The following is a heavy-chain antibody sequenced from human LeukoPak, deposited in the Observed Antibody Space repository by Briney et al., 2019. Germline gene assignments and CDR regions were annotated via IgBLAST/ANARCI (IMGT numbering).Heavy chain of an antibody. CDR3: ARRLFGDYLDAFDI. D-gene: IGHD4-17*01. Sequence: SQTLSLTCTVSGGSISSGGYYWSWIRQPPGKGLEWIGYIYHSGSTYYNPSLKSRVTISVDRSKNQFSLKLSSVTAADTAVYYCARRLFGDYLDAFDIWGQGTMVTVSS. V-gene: IGHV4-30-2*01. CDR1: GGSISSGGYY. J-gene: IGHJ3*02. CDR2: IYHSGST.